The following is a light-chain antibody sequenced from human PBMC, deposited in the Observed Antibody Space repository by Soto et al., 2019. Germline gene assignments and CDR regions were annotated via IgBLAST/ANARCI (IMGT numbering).Light chain of an antibody. Sequence: EVVLTQSPGTLSLSPGERATLSCRASETVTSDYLAWYQQKPGQAPRLLFYGASRRAAGIPDRFSGSGSGTDFTLIISRLEPEDFVVYYCQQYIYWPYTFGQGTKVDIK. CDR1: ETVTSDY. CDR3: QQYIYWPYT. V-gene: IGKV3-20*01. J-gene: IGKJ2*01. CDR2: GAS.